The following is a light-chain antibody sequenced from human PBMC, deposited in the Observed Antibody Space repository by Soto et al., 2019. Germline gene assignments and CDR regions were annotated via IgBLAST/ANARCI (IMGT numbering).Light chain of an antibody. CDR2: EVS. CDR3: SSYTSSNALV. V-gene: IGLV2-14*01. Sequence: QSALTQPASVSGSPGQSITISCTGTISDVGGYNYVSWYQQHTDKAPKLMIYEVSNRPSGVSNRFSGSKSGNTASLTISGLQADDEADYYCSSYTSSNALVFGGGTKLTVL. CDR1: ISDVGGYNY. J-gene: IGLJ2*01.